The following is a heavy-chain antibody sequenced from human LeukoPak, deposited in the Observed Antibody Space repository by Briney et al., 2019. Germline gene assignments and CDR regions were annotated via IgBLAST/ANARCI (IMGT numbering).Heavy chain of an antibody. CDR1: GGSINTYY. D-gene: IGHD6-13*01. Sequence: SETLSLTCTVSGGSINTYYWSWIRQPPGKGLEWIGHIYYSRVTMYNPSLKSRVTISIDTSKSQLSLKVNSVTAADTAVYYCARGRGSSWYYFDYWGQGTLVTVSS. CDR2: IYYSRVT. J-gene: IGHJ4*02. V-gene: IGHV4-59*08. CDR3: ARGRGSSWYYFDY.